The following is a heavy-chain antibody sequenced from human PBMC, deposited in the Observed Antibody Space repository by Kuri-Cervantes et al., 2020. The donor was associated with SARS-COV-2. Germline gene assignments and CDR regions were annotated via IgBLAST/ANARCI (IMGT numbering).Heavy chain of an antibody. D-gene: IGHD3-22*01. CDR3: ARSTLFRRLVVISQGGAFDI. Sequence: ASVKVSCKASGYTFTGYYMHWVRQAPGQGLEWMGWINPNSGGTNYAQKCQGWVTMTRDTSIRTVYMELSRLRSDDTAVYYCARSTLFRRLVVISQGGAFDIWGQGTMVTVSS. V-gene: IGHV1-2*04. CDR2: INPNSGGT. CDR1: GYTFTGYY. J-gene: IGHJ3*02.